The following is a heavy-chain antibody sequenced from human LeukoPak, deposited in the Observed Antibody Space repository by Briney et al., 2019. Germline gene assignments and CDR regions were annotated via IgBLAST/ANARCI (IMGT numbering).Heavy chain of an antibody. J-gene: IGHJ5*02. CDR1: GYTFTSYA. CDR2: FNTNTGNP. Sequence: GASVKVSCKASGYTFTSYAMNWVRQAPGQGLEWMGWFNTNTGNPTYAQGFTGRFVFSLVTSVSTAYLQISSLKAEDTAVYYCARDLVVVVAASNWFDPWGQGTLVTVSS. CDR3: ARDLVVVVAASNWFDP. V-gene: IGHV7-4-1*02. D-gene: IGHD2-15*01.